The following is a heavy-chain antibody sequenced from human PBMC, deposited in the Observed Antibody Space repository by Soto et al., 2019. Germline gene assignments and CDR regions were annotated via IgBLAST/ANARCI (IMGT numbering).Heavy chain of an antibody. J-gene: IGHJ4*02. CDR2: VYRTGGT. D-gene: IGHD3-10*01. V-gene: IGHV4-39*02. CDR1: GASVSSSTYY. Sequence: QLQLQESGPGLVKPWETLSLTCTVSGASVSSSTYYWGWVRQPPGKGLEWIGSVYRTGGTYYSPSLKSRVAISVDPSKKHLSLNLESVTAADPAVYFCFNGRYGSFDYWGQGTLVTVSS. CDR3: FNGRYGSFDY.